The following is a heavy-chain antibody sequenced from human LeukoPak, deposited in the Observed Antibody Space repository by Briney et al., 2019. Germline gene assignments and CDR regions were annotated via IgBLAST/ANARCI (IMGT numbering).Heavy chain of an antibody. CDR1: GYTFTGYY. Sequence: ASVKVSCKASGYTFTGYYMHWVRQAPGQGLEWMGRINPNSGGTNYAQKFQGRVTMTRDTSISTAYMELSRLRSDDTAVYYCARVNGDQRSNAFDIWGQGTMVTVSS. CDR2: INPNSGGT. CDR3: ARVNGDQRSNAFDI. J-gene: IGHJ3*02. V-gene: IGHV1-2*06. D-gene: IGHD4-17*01.